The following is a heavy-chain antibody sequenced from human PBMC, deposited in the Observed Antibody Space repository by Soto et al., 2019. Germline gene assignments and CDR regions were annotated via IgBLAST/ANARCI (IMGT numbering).Heavy chain of an antibody. Sequence: GSLRLSCAASGFTFSSYAMSWVRQAPGKGLEWVSAISGSGGSTYYADSVKGRFTISRDNSKNTLYLQMNSLRAEDTAVYYCAKDLRLKYYYDSSSVDPLDASDIRGQGTMVTVSS. CDR1: GFTFSSYA. CDR2: ISGSGGST. J-gene: IGHJ3*02. V-gene: IGHV3-23*01. CDR3: AKDLRLKYYYDSSSVDPLDASDI. D-gene: IGHD3-22*01.